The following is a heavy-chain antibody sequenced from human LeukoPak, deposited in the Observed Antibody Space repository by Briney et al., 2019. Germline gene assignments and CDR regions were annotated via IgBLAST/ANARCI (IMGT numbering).Heavy chain of an antibody. V-gene: IGHV3-23*01. CDR1: GFTVSSNY. CDR2: ISGSGGST. J-gene: IGHJ4*02. Sequence: PGGSLRLSCAASGFTVSSNYMSWVRQAPGKGLEWVSAISGSGGSTYYADSVKGRFTISRDNSKNTLYLQMNSLRAEDTAVYYCAKPAGYSSGWQPYADPYFDYWGQGTLVTVSS. D-gene: IGHD6-19*01. CDR3: AKPAGYSSGWQPYADPYFDY.